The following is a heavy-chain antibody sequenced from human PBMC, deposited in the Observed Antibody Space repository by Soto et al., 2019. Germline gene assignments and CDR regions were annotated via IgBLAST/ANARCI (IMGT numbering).Heavy chain of an antibody. CDR2: ISAYNGNT. CDR3: AVYSSSQIKSFDY. CDR1: GYTVTSYG. Sequence: ASVKVSCKASGYTVTSYGISWVRQAPGQGLEWMGWISAYNGNTNYAQKLQGRVTMTTDTSTSKAYMELRSLRSDDTAVYYCAVYSSSQIKSFDYWGKGTLVTVSS. D-gene: IGHD6-6*01. J-gene: IGHJ4*02. V-gene: IGHV1-18*01.